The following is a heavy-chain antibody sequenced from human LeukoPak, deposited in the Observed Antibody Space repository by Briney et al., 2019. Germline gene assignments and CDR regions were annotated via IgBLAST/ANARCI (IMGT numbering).Heavy chain of an antibody. CDR2: IDPSDSYT. J-gene: IGHJ3*02. CDR3: ARRGSEIYFPLDI. Sequence: PGESLRISCKGSGYRFTNCWINWVRQMPGKGLEWMGRIDPSDSYTNYSPSFQGHVTISADKSISTAYLQWSSLKASDTAMYYCARRGSEIYFPLDIWGQGTMVTVSS. V-gene: IGHV5-10-1*01. D-gene: IGHD3-10*01. CDR1: GYRFTNCW.